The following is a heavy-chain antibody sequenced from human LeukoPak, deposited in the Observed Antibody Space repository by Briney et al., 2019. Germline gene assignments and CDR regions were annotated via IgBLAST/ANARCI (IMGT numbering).Heavy chain of an antibody. CDR1: GGSFSGYY. V-gene: IGHV4-34*01. J-gene: IGHJ4*02. D-gene: IGHD3-10*01. CDR2: INHSGST. CDR3: ARGSGRRITMVRGVPTLDY. Sequence: PPETLSLTCAVYGGSFSGYYWSWIRQPPGKGLEWIGEINHSGSTNYNPSLKSRVTISVDTSKNQFSLKLSSVTAADTAVYYCARGSGRRITMVRGVPTLDYWGQGTLVTVSS.